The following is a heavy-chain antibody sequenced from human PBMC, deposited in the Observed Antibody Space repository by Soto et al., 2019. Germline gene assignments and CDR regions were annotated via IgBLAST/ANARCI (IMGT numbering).Heavy chain of an antibody. J-gene: IGHJ3*02. V-gene: IGHV4-61*01. CDR3: ARHYDFWSGYYPKIGIGAFDI. D-gene: IGHD3-3*01. CDR1: GGSVSSGSNY. Sequence: SETLSLTCTVSGGSVSSGSNYWSWIRQPPGKGLEWMGDIYYSGSTNYNPSLKRRVTISVDTSKNQFSLKLSSVTAADTAVYYCARHYDFWSGYYPKIGIGAFDIWGQGTMVT. CDR2: IYYSGST.